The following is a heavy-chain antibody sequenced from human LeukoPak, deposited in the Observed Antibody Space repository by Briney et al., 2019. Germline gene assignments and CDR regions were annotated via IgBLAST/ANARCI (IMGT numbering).Heavy chain of an antibody. V-gene: IGHV3-74*01. CDR3: ARAPSEVGGYYPEYFRH. J-gene: IGHJ1*01. Sequence: PGGSLRLSCEASGFTFSRYWMHWVRQAPGKGLVWVSRIKSDGKTYYADSVKGRFTISRDNAKNTVSLQMDSLRAEDTGVYYCARAPSEVGGYYPEYFRHWGQGTLVTVSS. D-gene: IGHD3-22*01. CDR2: IKSDGKT. CDR1: GFTFSRYW.